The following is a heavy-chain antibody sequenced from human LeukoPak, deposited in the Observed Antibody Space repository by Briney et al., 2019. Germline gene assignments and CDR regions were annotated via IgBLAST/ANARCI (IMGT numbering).Heavy chain of an antibody. J-gene: IGHJ5*02. CDR1: ADSISSHY. D-gene: IGHD6-13*01. CDR2: IYYSGIT. V-gene: IGHV4-59*11. Sequence: SETLSLTCTVSADSISSHYLSWIRQPPRKGLEWIGYIYYSGITNYNPPLKSRVTVSADTSKNQFSLRLTFVSAADTAVYYCASDVQQEQQLVQWLDPWGQGTLVTVSS. CDR3: ASDVQQEQQLVQWLDP.